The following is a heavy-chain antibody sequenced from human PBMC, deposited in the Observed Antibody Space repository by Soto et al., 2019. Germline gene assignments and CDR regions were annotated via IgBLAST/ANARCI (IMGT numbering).Heavy chain of an antibody. J-gene: IGHJ4*02. CDR1: GGTFSSYA. D-gene: IGHD3-22*01. CDR2: IIPIFGTA. CDR3: ARDAHYYDSSGSPSPLDD. V-gene: IGHV1-69*13. Sequence: SVKVSCKASGGTFSSYAISWVRQAPGQGLEWVGGIIPIFGTANYAQKFQGRVTITADESTSTAYMELSSLRSEDTAVYYCARDAHYYDSSGSPSPLDDWGQGTLVTVS.